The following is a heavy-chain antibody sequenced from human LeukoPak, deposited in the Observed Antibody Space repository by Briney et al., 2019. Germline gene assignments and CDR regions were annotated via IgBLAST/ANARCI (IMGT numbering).Heavy chain of an antibody. CDR2: ISSSSSTI. Sequence: PGGSLRISCAASGFTFSSYSMNWVRQAPGKGLEWVSYISSSSSTIYYADSVKGRFTISRDNAKNSLYLQMNSLRAEDTAVYYCARDLVVVPAAIPENNGMDVWGQGTTVTVSS. CDR1: GFTFSSYS. V-gene: IGHV3-48*01. J-gene: IGHJ6*02. CDR3: ARDLVVVPAAIPENNGMDV. D-gene: IGHD2-2*02.